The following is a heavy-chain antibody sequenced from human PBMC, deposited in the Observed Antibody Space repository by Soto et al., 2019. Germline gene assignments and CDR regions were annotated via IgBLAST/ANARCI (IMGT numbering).Heavy chain of an antibody. CDR2: ISSTTNYI. CDR1: GFTYTRYS. J-gene: IGHJ4*02. Sequence: EVQLVESGVGLVKPGGSLRLSCAASGFTYTRYSMNWVRQAPGKGLEWVSSISSTTNYIYYGDSMKGRFTISRDNAKNSLYLEMNRLRDEDTAVYYCARESEDLTSNFDYWGQGTLVTVSS. CDR3: ARESEDLTSNFDY. V-gene: IGHV3-21*06.